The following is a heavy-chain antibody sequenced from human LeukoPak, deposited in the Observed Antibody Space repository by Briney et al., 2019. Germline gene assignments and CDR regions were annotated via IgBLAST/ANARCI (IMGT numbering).Heavy chain of an antibody. V-gene: IGHV1-46*01. CDR3: ALSLGEKTIAPFDY. CDR2: INPSGGST. D-gene: IGHD3-16*01. Sequence: ASVKVSCKASGYTFTSYYMHWVRQAPGQGLEWMGIINPSGGSTSYAQKFQGRVTMARDMSTSTVYMELSSLRSEDTAVYYCALSLGEKTIAPFDYWGQGTLVTVSS. J-gene: IGHJ4*02. CDR1: GYTFTSYY.